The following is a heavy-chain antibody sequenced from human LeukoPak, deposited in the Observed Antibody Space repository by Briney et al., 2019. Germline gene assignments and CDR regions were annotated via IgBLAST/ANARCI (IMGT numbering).Heavy chain of an antibody. CDR3: ARDDYYYGSGSLDY. J-gene: IGHJ4*02. Sequence: SETLSLTCTVSGGSLSSYYWSWIRQPAGKGLEWIGRIYTSGSTNYNPSLKSRVTMSVDTSKIQFSLKLSSVTAADTAVYYCARDDYYYGSGSLDYWGQGTLVTVSS. D-gene: IGHD3-10*01. V-gene: IGHV4-4*07. CDR2: IYTSGST. CDR1: GGSLSSYY.